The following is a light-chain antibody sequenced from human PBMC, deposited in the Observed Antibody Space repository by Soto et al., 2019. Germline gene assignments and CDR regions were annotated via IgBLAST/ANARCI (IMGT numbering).Light chain of an antibody. Sequence: EIVMTQSPATLSVSPGERATLSCRASQSVTISLAWYQQKPGQAPTLLIYGASSRATGTPVRFGGSGSGTEFTLTISSLQYEDFAVYYCQQYNDWPRTFGQGTKLEIK. J-gene: IGKJ2*01. V-gene: IGKV3-15*01. CDR3: QQYNDWPRT. CDR1: QSVTIS. CDR2: GAS.